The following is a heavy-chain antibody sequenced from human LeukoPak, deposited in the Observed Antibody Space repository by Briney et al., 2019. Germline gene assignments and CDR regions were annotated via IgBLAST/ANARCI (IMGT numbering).Heavy chain of an antibody. CDR2: IKSKTDGCTT. Sequence: GGSLRLSCGASGFTFTNAWMSWVRQAPGKGLEWVGRIKSKTDGCTTDYAAPVKGRFTISRDDSKNTLYLQMNSLKTKDTAVYYCTTRKLVTMVRGVIIAAPSFDYWGQGTLVTVSS. D-gene: IGHD3-10*01. CDR1: GFTFTNAW. V-gene: IGHV3-15*01. J-gene: IGHJ4*02. CDR3: TTRKLVTMVRGVIIAAPSFDY.